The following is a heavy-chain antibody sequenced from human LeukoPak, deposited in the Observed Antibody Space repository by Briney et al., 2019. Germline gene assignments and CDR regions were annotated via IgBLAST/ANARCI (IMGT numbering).Heavy chain of an antibody. D-gene: IGHD3-9*01. Sequence: GAAVKVSCKASGGTFSSYAISWVRQAPGQGLEWMGGTIPIFGTANYAQKFQGRVTITADESTSTAYMELSSLRSEDTAVYYCARDRALVLRYLGVEYGMDVWGQGTTVTVS. CDR2: TIPIFGTA. CDR3: ARDRALVLRYLGVEYGMDV. J-gene: IGHJ6*02. V-gene: IGHV1-69*13. CDR1: GGTFSSYA.